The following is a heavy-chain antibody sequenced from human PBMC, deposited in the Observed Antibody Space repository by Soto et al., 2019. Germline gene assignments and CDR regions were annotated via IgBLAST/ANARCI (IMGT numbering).Heavy chain of an antibody. CDR3: ARTIGVYAFDY. J-gene: IGHJ4*02. CDR2: IYPGDSDT. Sequence: GESLKISCKGSEYTFTTYWIGWVRQMPGKGLEWMGFIYPGDSDTKYSPSFQGQVTISADKSISTAYLQWSSLKASDTAMYYCARTIGVYAFDYWGQGTLVTVSS. D-gene: IGHD3-3*01. CDR1: EYTFTTYW. V-gene: IGHV5-51*01.